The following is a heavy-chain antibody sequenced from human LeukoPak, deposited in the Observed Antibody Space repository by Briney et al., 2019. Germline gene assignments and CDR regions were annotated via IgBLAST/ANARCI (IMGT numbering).Heavy chain of an antibody. J-gene: IGHJ5*02. CDR2: ISGSGGST. V-gene: IGHV3-23*01. D-gene: IGHD4-17*01. CDR3: AKAGYGDYLNNWFDP. CDR1: GFTFSSYA. Sequence: GGSLRLSCAAFGFTFSSYAMSWVRQAPGKGLEWVSAISGSGGSTYYADSVKGRFTISRDNSRNTLYLQMNSLRAEDTAVYYCAKAGYGDYLNNWFDPWGQGTLVTVSS.